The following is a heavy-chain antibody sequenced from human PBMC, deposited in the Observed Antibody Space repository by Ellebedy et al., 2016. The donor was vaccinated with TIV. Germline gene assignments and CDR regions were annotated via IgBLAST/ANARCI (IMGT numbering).Heavy chain of an antibody. CDR1: GFTFSSYA. Sequence: GGSLRLSXAASGFTFSSYAMAWVRQAPGKGLEWVSTISGDGSTYYADSVKGRFTISRDNSKNTLYLQMTSLRAEDTAIYYCAKSRGYNYYYDMDVWGQGTTVAVSS. J-gene: IGHJ6*02. D-gene: IGHD3-16*01. V-gene: IGHV3-23*01. CDR3: AKSRGYNYYYDMDV. CDR2: ISGDGST.